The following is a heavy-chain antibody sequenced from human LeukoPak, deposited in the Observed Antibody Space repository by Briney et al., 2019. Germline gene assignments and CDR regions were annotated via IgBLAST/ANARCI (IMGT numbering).Heavy chain of an antibody. CDR1: GFALSAYT. J-gene: IGHJ4*02. CDR2: ISHDGSDK. Sequence: GGSLRLSCAASGFALSAYTVYWVRQCPGKGLEWVALISHDGSDKYYTDSVKGRFTISRDNSRNTLFLQMNSLRVEDTAVYSCVKRSSGWLFDASDFDYWGQGTLVTVSS. D-gene: IGHD6-19*01. V-gene: IGHV3-30-3*02. CDR3: VKRSSGWLFDASDFDY.